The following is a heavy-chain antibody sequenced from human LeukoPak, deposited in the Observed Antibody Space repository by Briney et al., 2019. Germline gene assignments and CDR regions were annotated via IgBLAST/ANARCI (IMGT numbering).Heavy chain of an antibody. CDR3: ARTYYDILTGYPHGFDP. Sequence: SETLSLTCTVSGGSVSSGSYYWSWIRQPSGKGLEWIGYIYYSGSTNYNPSLKSRVTISVDTSKNQFSLKLSSVTAADTAVYYCARTYYDILTGYPHGFDPWGQGTLVTVSS. CDR1: GGSVSSGSYY. J-gene: IGHJ5*02. CDR2: IYYSGST. V-gene: IGHV4-61*01. D-gene: IGHD3-9*01.